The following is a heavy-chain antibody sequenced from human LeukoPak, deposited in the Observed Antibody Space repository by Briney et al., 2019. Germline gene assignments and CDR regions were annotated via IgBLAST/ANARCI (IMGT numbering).Heavy chain of an antibody. D-gene: IGHD1-26*01. CDR3: ATADWESFYFDS. V-gene: IGHV4-31*03. CDR2: TSYSEGT. J-gene: IGHJ4*02. CDR1: GGSVSRGGYY. Sequence: SETLCLICTVSGGSVSRGGYYWNWIRQHPGKGLEWIGFTSYSEGTYYNPSLMSRITISVDRSQNQFSLKMRDVTAADTAVYFCATADWESFYFDSWGQGVLVAVSS.